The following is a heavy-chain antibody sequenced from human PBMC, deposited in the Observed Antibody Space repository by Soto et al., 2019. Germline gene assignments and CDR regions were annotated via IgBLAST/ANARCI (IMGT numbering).Heavy chain of an antibody. CDR1: GYTFTSYG. J-gene: IGHJ4*02. D-gene: IGHD2-2*01. CDR2: ISAYNGNT. Sequence: WASVKVSCKASGYTFTSYGISWVRQAPGQGLEWMGWISAYNGNTNYAQKLQGRVTMTTDTSTSTAYMELRSLRSDDTAVYYCARDPHIVVVPAATELFDYWGQGTRVTVSS. CDR3: ARDPHIVVVPAATELFDY. V-gene: IGHV1-18*01.